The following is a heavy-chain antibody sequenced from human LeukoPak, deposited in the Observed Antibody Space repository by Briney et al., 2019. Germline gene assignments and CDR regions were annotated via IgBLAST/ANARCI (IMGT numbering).Heavy chain of an antibody. CDR2: INPNTGAT. CDR3: ARGSRAVIVVIDSNYFDY. Sequence: ASVKVSCKPSGYTFTGYFIHWMRQAPGQGLEWMGWINPNTGATKFAQKFQGRVTMTRDTSIRTAYMELSRLKSDDTAVYYYARGSRAVIVVIDSNYFDYWGQGTLVTVSS. CDR1: GYTFTGYF. D-gene: IGHD3-22*01. V-gene: IGHV1-2*02. J-gene: IGHJ4*02.